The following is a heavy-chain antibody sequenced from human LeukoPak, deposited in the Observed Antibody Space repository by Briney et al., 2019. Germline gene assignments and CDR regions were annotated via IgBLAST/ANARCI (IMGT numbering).Heavy chain of an antibody. D-gene: IGHD1-26*01. Sequence: PGGSLRLSCAASGFSFSSVYMSWVRQAPGKGLEWVSGISGSGGSTYYADSVKGRFTISRDNSKNTLYLQMNSLRAGDTAVYYCAKAMGATLFDYWGQGTLVTVSS. CDR1: GFSFSSVY. CDR3: AKAMGATLFDY. V-gene: IGHV3-23*01. J-gene: IGHJ4*02. CDR2: ISGSGGST.